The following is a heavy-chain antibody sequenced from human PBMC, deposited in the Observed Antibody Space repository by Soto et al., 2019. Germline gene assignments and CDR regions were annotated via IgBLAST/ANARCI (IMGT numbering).Heavy chain of an antibody. CDR2: ISAYNGNT. CDR3: AKDWYFGSTIFGLMFDY. CDR1: GHTFTSYG. J-gene: IGHJ4*02. Sequence: VKFSCRASGHTFTSYGISWVRQAPGQGLEWMGWISAYNGNTNYAQKFQGRVTMTTDTSTSTAYMELRSLRSDDTAVYYCAKDWYFGSTIFGLMFDYWGQGTLVTVSS. V-gene: IGHV1-18*04. D-gene: IGHD3-3*01.